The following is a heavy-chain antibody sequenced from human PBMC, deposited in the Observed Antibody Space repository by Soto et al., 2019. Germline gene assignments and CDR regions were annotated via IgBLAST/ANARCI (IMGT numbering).Heavy chain of an antibody. Sequence: GGSLRLSCTASGFTFSSYSMNWVRQAPGKGLEWLSYISSSSNTIFYADSVKGRFTISRDSANSSLYLQLNSLRDDDTAVYFCARGLGWRRGPFDFWGQGTPVTVSS. J-gene: IGHJ4*02. V-gene: IGHV3-48*02. CDR1: GFTFSSYS. CDR2: ISSSSNTI. D-gene: IGHD2-21*01. CDR3: ARGLGWRRGPFDF.